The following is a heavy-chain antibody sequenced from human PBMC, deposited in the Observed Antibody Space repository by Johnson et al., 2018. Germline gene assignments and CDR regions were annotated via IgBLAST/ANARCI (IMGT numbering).Heavy chain of an antibody. Sequence: VQLVQSGGGLVKPGGSXRLSCAASGFTFSNAWMSWVRQAPGKGLECVGRIKSKTDGGTTDYAAPVKGRFTISREDSKNTLYLQMNSLKTEDTAVYYCTTWVTIFGVSPDDAFDIWGQGTMVTVSS. CDR2: IKSKTDGGTT. V-gene: IGHV3-15*01. D-gene: IGHD3-3*01. CDR1: GFTFSNAW. CDR3: TTWVTIFGVSPDDAFDI. J-gene: IGHJ3*02.